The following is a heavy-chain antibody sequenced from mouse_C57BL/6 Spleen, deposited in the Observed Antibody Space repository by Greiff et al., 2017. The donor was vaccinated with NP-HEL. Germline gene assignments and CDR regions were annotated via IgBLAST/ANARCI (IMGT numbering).Heavy chain of an antibody. Sequence: EVMLVESGEGLVKPGGSLKLSCAASGFTFSSYAMSWVRQTPEKRLEWVAYISSGGDYIYYADTVKGRFTISRDNARNTLYLQMSSLKSEDTAMYYCTRDSYSNYVSWFAYWGQGTLVTVSA. J-gene: IGHJ3*01. D-gene: IGHD2-5*01. V-gene: IGHV5-9-1*02. CDR2: ISSGGDYI. CDR3: TRDSYSNYVSWFAY. CDR1: GFTFSSYA.